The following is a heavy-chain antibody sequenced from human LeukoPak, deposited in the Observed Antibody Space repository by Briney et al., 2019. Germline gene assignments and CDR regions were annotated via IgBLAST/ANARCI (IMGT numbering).Heavy chain of an antibody. CDR3: AELGITMIGGV. V-gene: IGHV1-69*06. J-gene: IGHJ6*04. CDR2: IIPIFGTA. CDR1: GGTFSNYA. D-gene: IGHD3-10*02. Sequence: ASVKVSCKASGGTFSNYAISWVRQAPGQGLEWMGGIIPIFGTANCAQKFQGRVTITADKSTSTAYMELSSLRSEDTAVYYCAELGITMIGGVWGKGTTVTISS.